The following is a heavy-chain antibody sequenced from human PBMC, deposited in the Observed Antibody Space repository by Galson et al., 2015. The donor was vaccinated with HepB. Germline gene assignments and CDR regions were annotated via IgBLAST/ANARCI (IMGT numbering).Heavy chain of an antibody. CDR1: GGSISSSSYY. CDR2: IYYSGST. J-gene: IGHJ4*02. Sequence: SETLSLTCTVSGGSISSSSYYWGWIRQPPGKGLEWIGSIYYSGSTYYNPSLKSRVTISVDTSKNQFSLKLSSVTAADTAVYYCARDQEWGGFFDYWGQGTLVTVSS. D-gene: IGHD3-16*01. CDR3: ARDQEWGGFFDY. V-gene: IGHV4-39*07.